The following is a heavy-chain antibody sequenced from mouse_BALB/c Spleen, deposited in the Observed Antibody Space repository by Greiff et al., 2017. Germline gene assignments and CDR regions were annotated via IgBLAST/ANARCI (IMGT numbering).Heavy chain of an antibody. D-gene: IGHD2-3*01. CDR2: IDPANGNT. Sequence: EVQLQQSGAELVKPGASVKLSCTASGFNIKDTYMHWVKQRPEQGLEWIGRIDPANGNTKYDPKFQGKATITADTSSNTAYLQLSSLTSEDTAVYYCANYDGYYAWFAYWGQGTLVTVAA. CDR3: ANYDGYYAWFAY. CDR1: GFNIKDTY. V-gene: IGHV14-3*02. J-gene: IGHJ3*01.